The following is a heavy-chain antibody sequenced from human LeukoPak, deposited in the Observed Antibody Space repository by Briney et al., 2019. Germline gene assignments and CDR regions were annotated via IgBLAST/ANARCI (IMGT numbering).Heavy chain of an antibody. J-gene: IGHJ5*02. CDR3: ASEWELRIP. CDR1: GFAVSGNY. CDR2: IYSDGTT. D-gene: IGHD1-26*01. V-gene: IGHV3-53*01. Sequence: GGSLRLSCAASGFAVSGNYMSWVRQAPGKGLEWVSIIYSDGTTYYTDSVKGRFTISRDNAKNSLYLQMNSLRAEDTAVYYCASEWELRIPWGQGTLVTVSS.